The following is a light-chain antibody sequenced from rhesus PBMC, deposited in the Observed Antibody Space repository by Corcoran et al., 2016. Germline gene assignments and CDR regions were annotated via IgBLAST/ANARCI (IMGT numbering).Light chain of an antibody. CDR2: SAS. CDR3: QQYNSLPLT. J-gene: IGKJ4*01. V-gene: IGKV1S17*01. CDR1: QGISNN. Sequence: DIQMTQSPSSLSASVGDRVTITCQARQGISNNLAWYQQKPGKVPKLLIYSASTLQSGVPSRFIGSGSGTDFTLTINSLQPEDFATYYCQQYNSLPLTFGGGTKVEIK.